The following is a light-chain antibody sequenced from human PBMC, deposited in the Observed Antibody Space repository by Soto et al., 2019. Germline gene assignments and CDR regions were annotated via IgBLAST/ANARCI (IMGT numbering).Light chain of an antibody. Sequence: EIVLTQSPGTLSLSPGERATLACRASQSVSSSYLAWYQQKPGQAPRLLIYGASSRATGIPDRFSGSESGTDFTLTISSLEPEDLAVYYCQHYGSSLWTDGQGTKVEIK. CDR3: QHYGSSLWT. CDR2: GAS. CDR1: QSVSSSY. J-gene: IGKJ1*01. V-gene: IGKV3-20*01.